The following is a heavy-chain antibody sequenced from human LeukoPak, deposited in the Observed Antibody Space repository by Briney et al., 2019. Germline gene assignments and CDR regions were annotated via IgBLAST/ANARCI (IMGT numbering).Heavy chain of an antibody. CDR1: GFTFSSYA. J-gene: IGHJ4*02. CDR2: ISGSGGST. Sequence: GGSLRLSCAASGFTFSSYAMSWVRQAPGKGLEWVSAISGSGGSTYYADSVKGRFTISRDNSKNTLYLQMNSLRAEDTAVYYCAKDSPTVTTGRGNFDYWGQGTLVTVSP. CDR3: AKDSPTVTTGRGNFDY. V-gene: IGHV3-23*01. D-gene: IGHD4-17*01.